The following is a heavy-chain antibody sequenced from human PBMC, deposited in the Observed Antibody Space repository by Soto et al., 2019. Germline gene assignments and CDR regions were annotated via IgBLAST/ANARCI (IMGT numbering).Heavy chain of an antibody. CDR3: ASESKWELLGYFYGMDV. J-gene: IGHJ6*04. CDR1: GGTFSTYA. V-gene: IGHV1-69*01. Sequence: QVLLVQSGAEVQKPESSTQVSCKASGGTFSTYAFTWVRQAPGQGFEWIGGVIPLFNTPDYAPKFQGRVTITAAESTSTVFLGLSGVSSAHTAVYFCASESKWELLGYFYGMDVWGEATRVTASS. CDR2: VIPLFNTP. D-gene: IGHD1-26*01.